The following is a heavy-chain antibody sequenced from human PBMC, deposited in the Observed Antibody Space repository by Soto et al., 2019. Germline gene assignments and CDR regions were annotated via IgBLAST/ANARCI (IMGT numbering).Heavy chain of an antibody. CDR2: INAGNGNT. CDR1: GYTFTSYA. CDR3: ASGIQLRLPQYYHGMDV. Sequence: QVQLVQSGAEVKKPGASVKVSCKASGYTFTSYAMHWVRQAPGQRLEWMGWINAGNGNTKYSQKFQGRVTITRDTSASTAYMELSSLRSEDTAVYYCASGIQLRLPQYYHGMDVGGQGTTVTVSS. V-gene: IGHV1-3*01. J-gene: IGHJ6*02. D-gene: IGHD5-18*01.